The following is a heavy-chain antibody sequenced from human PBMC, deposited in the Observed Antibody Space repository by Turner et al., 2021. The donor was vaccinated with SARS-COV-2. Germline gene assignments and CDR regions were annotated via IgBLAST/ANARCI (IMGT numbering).Heavy chain of an antibody. CDR2: FDPEDVKT. J-gene: IGHJ4*02. Sequence: QVQLVQPGAEVKKPGASVKVSCKVSGYTLTELSMHWVRQAPGKGLECMGGFDPEDVKTIYAQKFQGRVTMTEDTSTDTAYMELSSLRSEDTAVYYCATGYAYCGGDCSIDYWGQGTLVTVSS. CDR1: GYTLTELS. CDR3: ATGYAYCGGDCSIDY. V-gene: IGHV1-24*01. D-gene: IGHD2-21*02.